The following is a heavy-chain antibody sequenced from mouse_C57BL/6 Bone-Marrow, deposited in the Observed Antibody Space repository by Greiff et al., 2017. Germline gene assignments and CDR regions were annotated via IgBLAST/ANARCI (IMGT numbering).Heavy chain of an antibody. J-gene: IGHJ3*01. CDR2: IYPGSGNT. Sequence: QVQLQQSGAELVRPGASVKLSCKASGYTFTDYYINWVKQRPGQGLEWIAKIYPGSGNTYYNEKFKGKATLTAEKSSSTAYMQLSSLTSEDSAVYVCARDYGSRVRFAYWGQGTLVTVSA. CDR3: ARDYGSRVRFAY. V-gene: IGHV1-76*01. D-gene: IGHD1-1*01. CDR1: GYTFTDYY.